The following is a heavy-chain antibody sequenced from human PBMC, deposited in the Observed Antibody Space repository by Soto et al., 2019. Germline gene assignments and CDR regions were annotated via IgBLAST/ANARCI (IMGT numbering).Heavy chain of an antibody. J-gene: IGHJ5*02. Sequence: PSETLSLTCTVSGGSVSSGSYYWSWIRQPPGKGLEWIGYIYYSGSTNYNPSLKSRVTISVDTSKNQFSLKLSSVTAADTAVYYCARGQRVALDVRWVTADRLPGGWLDPWGQGTMVTVYS. CDR1: GGSVSSGSYY. CDR3: ARGQRVALDVRWVTADRLPGGWLDP. CDR2: IYYSGST. V-gene: IGHV4-61*01. D-gene: IGHD3-16*01.